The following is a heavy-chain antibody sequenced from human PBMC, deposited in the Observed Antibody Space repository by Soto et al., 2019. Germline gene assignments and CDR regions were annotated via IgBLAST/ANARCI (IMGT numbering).Heavy chain of an antibody. V-gene: IGHV4-4*02. CDR2: MYHSGST. D-gene: IGHD2-8*02. J-gene: IGHJ5*02. Sequence: QVQLQESGPGLVKPSGTLSLTCAVSGGSISSPNWWSWVRQPPGKGLEWIGEMYHSGSTNYNPSLKSRVTMSVDKAKNQFSLNLSSVTAADTAVYYCARGIDAPGAPWFDPWGQGILVTVSS. CDR3: ARGIDAPGAPWFDP. CDR1: GGSISSPNW.